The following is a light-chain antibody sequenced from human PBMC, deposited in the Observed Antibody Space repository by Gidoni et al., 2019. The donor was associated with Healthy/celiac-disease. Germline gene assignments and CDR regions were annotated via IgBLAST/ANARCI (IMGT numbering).Light chain of an antibody. CDR2: DAS. V-gene: IGKV1-13*02. J-gene: IGKJ4*01. Sequence: AMQLTQAPSSLSASVGDRVTITCRASHGISSALALYQQKSGKAPNLLIYDASSLESGVHSRFSGSGSGTDFTLTISSLQPEDFATYYCKQFDSCPLTIGGGTKVEIK. CDR1: HGISSA. CDR3: KQFDSCPLT.